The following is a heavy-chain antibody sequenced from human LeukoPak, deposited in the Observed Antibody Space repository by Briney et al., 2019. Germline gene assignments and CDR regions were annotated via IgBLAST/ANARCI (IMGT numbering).Heavy chain of an antibody. CDR2: INPNSGGT. CDR3: ASSASSSWYDHYYGMDV. V-gene: IGHV1-2*02. Sequence: ASVKVSCKASGYTFTGYYMHWVRQAPGQGLEWMGWINPNSGGTNYAQKFQGRVTMTRDTSISTAYMELSRLRSDDTAVYYCASSASSSWYDHYYGMDVWGQGTTVTVS. J-gene: IGHJ6*02. CDR1: GYTFTGYY. D-gene: IGHD6-13*01.